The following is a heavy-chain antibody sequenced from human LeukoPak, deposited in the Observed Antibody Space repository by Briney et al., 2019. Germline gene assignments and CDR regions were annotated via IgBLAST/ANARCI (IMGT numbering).Heavy chain of an antibody. D-gene: IGHD6-13*01. V-gene: IGHV4-59*11. J-gene: IGHJ4*02. CDR3: ASFPGYSSIIPYYFDY. Sequence: SETLSLTCTVSGDSISSHYWSWIRQPPGKGLEWIGYIYHSGNTNYNPSLKSRVTISLDTSKNQFSLRLSSVAAADTAVYYCASFPGYSSIIPYYFDYRGQGILVTVSS. CDR2: IYHSGNT. CDR1: GDSISSHY.